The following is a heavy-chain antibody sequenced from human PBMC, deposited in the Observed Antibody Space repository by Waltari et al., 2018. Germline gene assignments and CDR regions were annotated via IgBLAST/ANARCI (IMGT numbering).Heavy chain of an antibody. J-gene: IGHJ4*02. D-gene: IGHD4-17*01. CDR3: AKVVSDYGDTDY. V-gene: IGHV3-23*03. CDR2: IYSVGST. CDR1: GFTFSSYA. Sequence: EVQLLESGGGLVQPGGSLRLSCAASGFTFSSYAMSWVRQAPGKGLEWVSVIYSVGSTYYADSVKGRFTISRDNSKNTLYLQMNSLRAEDTAVYYCAKVVSDYGDTDYWGQGTLVTVSS.